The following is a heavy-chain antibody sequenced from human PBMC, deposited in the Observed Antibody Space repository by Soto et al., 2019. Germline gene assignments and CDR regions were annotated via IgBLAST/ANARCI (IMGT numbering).Heavy chain of an antibody. CDR2: IIPYYNTL. Sequence: QAQVVQSGAEVRKPGSSVKLSCKASEGTFNSYAIAWVRQAPGQGLEWMGGIIPYYNTLNYAQKFQDRVTITADDSTNTVYMELSSRRSDDTAGYFCASGASRWYPYFFDSWDQGTLVTVSS. D-gene: IGHD6-13*01. J-gene: IGHJ4*02. CDR3: ASGASRWYPYFFDS. V-gene: IGHV1-69*01. CDR1: EGTFNSYA.